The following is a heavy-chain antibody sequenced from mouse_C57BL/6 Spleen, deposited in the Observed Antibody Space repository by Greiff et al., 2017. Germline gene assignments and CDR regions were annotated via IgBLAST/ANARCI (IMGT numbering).Heavy chain of an antibody. CDR3: ARESYDYVAY. CDR2: ISYDGSN. J-gene: IGHJ3*01. D-gene: IGHD2-4*01. CDR1: GYSITSGYY. V-gene: IGHV3-6*01. Sequence: ESGPGLVKPSQSLSLTCSVTGYSITSGYYWNWIRQFPGNKLEWMGYISYDGSNNYNPSLKNRISITRDTSKNQFFLKLNSVTTEDTATYYCARESYDYVAYWGQGTLVTVSA.